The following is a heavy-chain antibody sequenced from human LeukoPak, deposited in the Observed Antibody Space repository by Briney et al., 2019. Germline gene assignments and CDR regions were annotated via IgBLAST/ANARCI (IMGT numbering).Heavy chain of an antibody. J-gene: IGHJ4*02. CDR1: GYSINSGYY. CDR2: IYHSGST. V-gene: IGHV4-38-2*01. Sequence: PSETLSLTCAVSGYSINSGYYRGCIRPLPGKGLEWIGSIYHSGSTYYNPSLKSRVTISVETSRNQFSLELSSVTAADTAVYYCARRTYYYDSGCPDYWGQGTQVTVSS. D-gene: IGHD3-22*01. CDR3: ARRTYYYDSGCPDY.